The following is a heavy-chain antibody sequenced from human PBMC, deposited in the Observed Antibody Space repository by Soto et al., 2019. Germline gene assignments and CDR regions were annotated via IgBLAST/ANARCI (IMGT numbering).Heavy chain of an antibody. V-gene: IGHV3-7*01. CDR2: IKQDGSEK. J-gene: IGHJ6*02. D-gene: IGHD2-2*01. CDR1: GFTFSSYW. Sequence: GGSLRLSCAASGFTFSSYWMSWVRQAPGKGLEWVANIKQDGSEKYYVDSVKGRFTISRDNAKNSLYLQMNSLRAEDTAVYYCARDPNIVLVPAALRSYYYYYGKDVWGQGTTVTVSS. CDR3: ARDPNIVLVPAALRSYYYYYGKDV.